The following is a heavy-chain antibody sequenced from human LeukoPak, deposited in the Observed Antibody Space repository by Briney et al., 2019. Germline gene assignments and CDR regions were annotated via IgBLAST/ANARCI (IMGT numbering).Heavy chain of an antibody. CDR1: GGTFISYA. V-gene: IGHV1-69*06. CDR3: ASEQWFRTTTPTYYFDY. D-gene: IGHD1-1*01. J-gene: IGHJ4*02. CDR2: IIPIFGTA. Sequence: GSSVKVSCKASGGTFISYAISWVRQAPGQGLEWMGGIIPIFGTANYAQKFQGRVTITADKSTSTAYMELSSLRSEDTAVYYCASEQWFRTTTPTYYFDYWGQGTLVTVSS.